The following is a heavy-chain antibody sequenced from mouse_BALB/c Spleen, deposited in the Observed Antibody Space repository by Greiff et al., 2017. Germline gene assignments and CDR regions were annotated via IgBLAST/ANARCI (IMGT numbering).Heavy chain of an antibody. Sequence: EVQLQQSGPELVKPGASVKIPCKASGYTFTDYNMDWVKQSHGKSLEWIGDINPNNGGTIYNQKFKGKATLTVDKSSSTAYMELRSLTSEDTAVYYCARPNYYYGSSPWFAYWGQGTLVTVSA. CDR2: INPNNGGT. CDR3: ARPNYYYGSSPWFAY. J-gene: IGHJ3*01. D-gene: IGHD1-1*01. CDR1: GYTFTDYN. V-gene: IGHV1-18*01.